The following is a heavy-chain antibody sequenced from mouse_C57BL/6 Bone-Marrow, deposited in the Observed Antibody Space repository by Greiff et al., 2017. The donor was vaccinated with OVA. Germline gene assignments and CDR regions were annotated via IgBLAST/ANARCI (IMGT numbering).Heavy chain of an antibody. Sequence: VQLQQSGAELVKPGASVKMSCKASGYTFTSYWITWVKQRPGQGLEWIGDIYPGSGSTNYNEKFKSKATLTVDKSSSTAYMQLSSLTSEDSAVYYCAREGDGYYVWFAYWGQGTLVTVSA. CDR3: AREGDGYYVWFAY. D-gene: IGHD2-3*01. J-gene: IGHJ3*01. CDR2: IYPGSGST. CDR1: GYTFTSYW. V-gene: IGHV1-55*01.